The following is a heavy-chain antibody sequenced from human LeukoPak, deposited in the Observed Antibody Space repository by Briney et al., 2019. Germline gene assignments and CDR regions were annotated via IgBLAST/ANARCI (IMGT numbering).Heavy chain of an antibody. Sequence: GGSLRLSCAASGCTVSNNYMSWVRQAPGKGLEWVSVIYSGGSTYYADSVKGRFTISRDNSKNTLYLQMNSLRAEDTAVYYCARDSRQDYYDSSGYLWFAFDIWGQGTMVTVSS. CDR3: ARDSRQDYYDSSGYLWFAFDI. CDR1: GCTVSNNY. V-gene: IGHV3-53*01. D-gene: IGHD3-22*01. J-gene: IGHJ3*02. CDR2: IYSGGST.